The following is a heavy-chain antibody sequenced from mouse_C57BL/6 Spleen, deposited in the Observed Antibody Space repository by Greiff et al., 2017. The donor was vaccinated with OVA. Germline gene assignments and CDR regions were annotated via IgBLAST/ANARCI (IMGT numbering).Heavy chain of an antibody. CDR2: LDPSDSYT. D-gene: IGHD4-1*01. J-gene: IGHJ2*01. Sequence: QVQLQQPGAELVMPGASVKLSCKASGYPFTSYWMHWVKQRPGQGLEWIGELDPSDSYTNYNQKFKGKSTLTVDQSSSTASRQRSSLTTEDSAVYYCAIYWEGEDFDYWGQGTTLTVSS. V-gene: IGHV1-69*01. CDR3: AIYWEGEDFDY. CDR1: GYPFTSYW.